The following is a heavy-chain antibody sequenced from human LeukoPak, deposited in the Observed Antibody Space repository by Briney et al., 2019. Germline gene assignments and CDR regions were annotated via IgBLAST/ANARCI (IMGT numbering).Heavy chain of an antibody. CDR3: ARANGAHFDF. J-gene: IGHJ4*02. CDR1: GGSISSSNW. Sequence: PSGTLSLTCAVSGGSISSSNWWSWVRQPPGKGLEWIGEIYHSGTTYYSPSLKSRVTMSVDSSKNQISLKSSSVTAADTAVYYCARANGAHFDFWGQGTLVTVSS. D-gene: IGHD2-8*01. V-gene: IGHV4-4*02. CDR2: IYHSGTT.